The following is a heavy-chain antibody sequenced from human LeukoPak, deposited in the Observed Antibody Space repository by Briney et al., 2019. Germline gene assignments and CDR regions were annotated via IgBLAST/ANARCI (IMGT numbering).Heavy chain of an antibody. D-gene: IGHD3-9*01. J-gene: IGHJ6*02. CDR3: ARNHYYDILTGYVTYGMDV. Sequence: ASVKVSCKASGYTFANYGISWVRQAPGQGLEWMGWISAYNGNTNYAQKFQGRVTTTTDTSTSTAYMELRSLRSDDTAVYYCARNHYYDILTGYVTYGMDVGGQGTTVTVSS. CDR1: GYTFANYG. CDR2: ISAYNGNT. V-gene: IGHV1-18*01.